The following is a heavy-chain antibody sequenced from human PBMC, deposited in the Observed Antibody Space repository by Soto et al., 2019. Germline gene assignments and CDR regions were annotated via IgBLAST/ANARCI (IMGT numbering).Heavy chain of an antibody. CDR3: ARGGRSNTYYYDSSGQGGMDV. J-gene: IGHJ6*02. D-gene: IGHD3-22*01. CDR2: INPNSGGT. V-gene: IGHV1-2*04. CDR1: GYTFTGYY. Sequence: WASVKVSCKASGYTFTGYYMHWVRQAPGQGLEWMGWINPNSGGTNYAQKFQGWVTMTRDTSISTAYMELSRLRSDDTAVYYCARGGRSNTYYYDSSGQGGMDVWRQGTTVTVSS.